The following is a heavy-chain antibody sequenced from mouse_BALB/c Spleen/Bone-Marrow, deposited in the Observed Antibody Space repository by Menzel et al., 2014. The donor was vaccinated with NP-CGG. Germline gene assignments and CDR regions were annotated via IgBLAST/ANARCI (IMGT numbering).Heavy chain of an antibody. CDR2: INPDSSTI. J-gene: IGHJ3*01. Sequence: VQLQQSGGGLVQPGGSLKLSCAASGFDFSRYWMSWVRQAPGKGLEWIGEINPDSSTINYTPSLKDKFIISRDNVKNTLYLQMSKVRSEDTALYYCAREGIPAWFAYWGQGTLVTVSA. V-gene: IGHV4-1*02. CDR3: AREGIPAWFAY. CDR1: GFDFSRYW.